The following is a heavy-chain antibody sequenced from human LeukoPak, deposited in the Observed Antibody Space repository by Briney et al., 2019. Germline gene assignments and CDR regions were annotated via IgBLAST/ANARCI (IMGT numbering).Heavy chain of an antibody. CDR3: AKLATNTVTADY. CDR2: ISGSGGTT. D-gene: IGHD4-11*01. Sequence: GGSLRLSCAASGFTVSSNYMNWVRQAPGKGLEWVSAISGSGGTTYYADSVKGRFTISRDNSKNTLYLQMNSLRAEDTAVYYCAKLATNTVTADYWGQGTLVTVSS. CDR1: GFTVSSNY. J-gene: IGHJ4*02. V-gene: IGHV3-23*01.